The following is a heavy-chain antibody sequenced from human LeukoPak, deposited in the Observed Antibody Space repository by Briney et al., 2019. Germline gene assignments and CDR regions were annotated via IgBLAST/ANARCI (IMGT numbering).Heavy chain of an antibody. J-gene: IGHJ4*02. CDR3: ARGLRYIVVVPAAMALRY. V-gene: IGHV1-2*02. D-gene: IGHD2-2*01. Sequence: ASVKVSCKASGYTFTGYYMHWVRQAPGQGLEWMGWINPNSGGTNYAQKFQGRVIMARDTSISTAYMELSRLRSDDTAVYYCARGLRYIVVVPAAMALRYWGQGTLVTVSS. CDR1: GYTFTGYY. CDR2: INPNSGGT.